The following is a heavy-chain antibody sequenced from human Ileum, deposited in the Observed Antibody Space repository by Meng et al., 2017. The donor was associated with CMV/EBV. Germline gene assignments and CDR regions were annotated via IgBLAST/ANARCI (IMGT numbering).Heavy chain of an antibody. CDR2: LYYNGDT. J-gene: IGHJ4*02. V-gene: IGHV4-39*07. Sequence: RLLRELPPATVKPSETLSLPCTVLGGPISSNYYWGWIRQSPGKGLEWIGSLYYNGDTYYNPSLKSRVTLSVDTSKNQFSLKLNSVIAADTAVYYCAQRIYIDSYYFDSWGQGTLVTVSS. CDR3: AQRIYIDSYYFDS. D-gene: IGHD2/OR15-2a*01. CDR1: GGPISSNYY.